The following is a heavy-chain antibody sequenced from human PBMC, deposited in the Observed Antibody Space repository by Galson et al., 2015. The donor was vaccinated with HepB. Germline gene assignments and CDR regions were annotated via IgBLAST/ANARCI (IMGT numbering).Heavy chain of an antibody. J-gene: IGHJ1*01. CDR1: GGSISSRDYY. V-gene: IGHV4-30-4*01. CDR2: IYYSGST. Sequence: TLSLTCTVSGGSISSRDYYWSWIRQPPGKGLEWIGYIYYSGSTYYNPSLKSRLTISIDTSKNQFSLKLTSVTAADTAVYYCARGGSLDYGDDGRRPGGAEYFHHWGQGTLVTVSS. CDR3: ARGGSLDYGDDGRRPGGAEYFHH. D-gene: IGHD4-17*01.